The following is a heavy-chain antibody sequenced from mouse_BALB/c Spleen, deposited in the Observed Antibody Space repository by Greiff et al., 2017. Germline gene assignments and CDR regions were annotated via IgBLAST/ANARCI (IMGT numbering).Heavy chain of an antibody. Sequence: LVQTGASVKISCKASGYSFTGYYMHWVKQSHGKSLEWIGYISCYNGATSYNQKFKGKATFTVDTSSSTAYMQFNSLTSGDSAVYYCARDYDLYYFDYWGQGTTLTVSS. V-gene: IGHV1S34*01. CDR3: ARDYDLYYFDY. J-gene: IGHJ2*01. CDR1: GYSFTGYY. D-gene: IGHD1-1*01. CDR2: ISCYNGAT.